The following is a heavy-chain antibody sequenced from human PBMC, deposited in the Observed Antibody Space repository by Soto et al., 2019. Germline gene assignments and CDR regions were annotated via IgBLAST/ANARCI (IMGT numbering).Heavy chain of an antibody. J-gene: IGHJ6*02. Sequence: PGGCLGLACAASGFTFRSYGIHWVRQAPGKGLEWVALIWFDGSKKYYVDSVKGRFAVSRDNSKNTLYLQMNSLRVEDTAVYYCARDRLVPYGYGMDVWGQGTTVTVSS. D-gene: IGHD2-2*01. V-gene: IGHV3-33*01. CDR1: GFTFRSYG. CDR3: ARDRLVPYGYGMDV. CDR2: IWFDGSKK.